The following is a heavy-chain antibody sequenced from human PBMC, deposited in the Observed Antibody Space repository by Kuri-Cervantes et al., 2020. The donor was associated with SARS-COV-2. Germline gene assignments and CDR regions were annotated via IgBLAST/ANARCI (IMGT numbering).Heavy chain of an antibody. CDR1: GFTFSNYA. CDR3: ARDWFYYGSGTYYPPDY. Sequence: GESLKISCAASGFTFSNYAMSWVRQAPGKGLEWVSAISGSGGSTYYADSVKGRFAVSRDNSKNTLFLQINGLRAEDAAVYFCARDWFYYGSGTYYPPDYWGQGTLVTVSS. CDR2: ISGSGGST. J-gene: IGHJ4*02. D-gene: IGHD3-10*01. V-gene: IGHV3-23*01.